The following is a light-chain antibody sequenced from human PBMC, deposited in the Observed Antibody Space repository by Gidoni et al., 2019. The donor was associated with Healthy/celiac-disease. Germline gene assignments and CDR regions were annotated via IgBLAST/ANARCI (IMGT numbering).Light chain of an antibody. CDR1: QSVSSN. J-gene: IGKJ1*01. CDR3: QQYNNWAWT. V-gene: IGKV3-15*01. CDR2: GAS. Sequence: EIVMTHSPATLSVSPGERATLSCRASQSVSSNLAWYQQKPGQAPRLLIYGASTRATGIPARLSGSGSGTEFTLTISSLQSEDFAVYYCQQYNNWAWTFGQGTKVEIK.